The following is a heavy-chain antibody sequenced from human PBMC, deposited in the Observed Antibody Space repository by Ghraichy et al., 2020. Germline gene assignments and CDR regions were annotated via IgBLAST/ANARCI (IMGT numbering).Heavy chain of an antibody. J-gene: IGHJ6*02. CDR3: ARGTYCGGDCYSEYYYYYYGMDV. CDR2: IYYSGST. V-gene: IGHV4-59*01. D-gene: IGHD2-21*02. Sequence: SETLSLTCTVSGGSISSYYWSWIRQPPGKGLEWIGYIYYSGSTNYKPSLKSRVTISVDTSKNQFSLKLSSVTAADTAVYYCARGTYCGGDCYSEYYYYYYGMDVWGQGTTVTVSS. CDR1: GGSISSYY.